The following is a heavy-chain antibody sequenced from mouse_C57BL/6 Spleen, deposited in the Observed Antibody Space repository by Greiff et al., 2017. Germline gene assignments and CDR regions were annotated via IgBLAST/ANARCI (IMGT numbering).Heavy chain of an antibody. J-gene: IGHJ3*01. CDR3: ARGGLYDYDAWFAY. D-gene: IGHD2-4*01. V-gene: IGHV3-6*01. CDR2: ISYDGSN. Sequence: DVQLQESGPGLVKPSQSLSLTCSVTGYSITSGYYWNWIRQFPGNKLEWMGYISYDGSNNYNPSLKNRISITRDTSKNQFFLKLNSVTTEDTATYYCARGGLYDYDAWFAYWGQGTLVTVSA. CDR1: GYSITSGYY.